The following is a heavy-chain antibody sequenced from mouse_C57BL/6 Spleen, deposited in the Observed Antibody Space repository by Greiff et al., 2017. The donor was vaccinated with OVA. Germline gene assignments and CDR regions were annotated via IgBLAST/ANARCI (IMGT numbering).Heavy chain of an antibody. V-gene: IGHV1-52*01. CDR3: ARWYYSNYESYCDY. Sequence: VQLQQPGAELVRPGSSVKLSCKASGYTFTSYWMHWVKQRPIQGLEWIGNIDPSDSETHYNQKFKDKATLTVDKSSSTAYMQLSSLTSEDSAVYYCARWYYSNYESYCDYWGQGTTLTVSS. CDR1: GYTFTSYW. J-gene: IGHJ2*01. CDR2: IDPSDSET. D-gene: IGHD2-5*01.